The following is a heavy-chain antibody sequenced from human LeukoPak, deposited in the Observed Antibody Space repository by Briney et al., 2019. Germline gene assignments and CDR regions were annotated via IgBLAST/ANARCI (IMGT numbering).Heavy chain of an antibody. CDR1: GFTFSSSA. J-gene: IGHJ4*02. Sequence: AAVKVSFTGSGFTFSSSALQWVRQARGQRLGWMGWIVVGSGKTNPAQTLQERVPITRDMATSTAYMELSSRGSEDTAVYYRAAGRYFDLVDYWGEGTLVTVSS. CDR2: IVVGSGKT. CDR3: AAGRYFDLVDY. D-gene: IGHD3-9*01. V-gene: IGHV1-58*01.